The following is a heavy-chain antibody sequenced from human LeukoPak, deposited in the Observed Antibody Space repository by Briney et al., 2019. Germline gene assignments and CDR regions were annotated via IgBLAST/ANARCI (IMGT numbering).Heavy chain of an antibody. CDR1: GGTFSSYA. CDR3: ARDRGYCSGGSCYSYYYYYMDV. J-gene: IGHJ6*03. V-gene: IGHV1-69*06. Sequence: SVKVSCKASGGTFSSYAISWVRQAPGQGLEWMGGIIPIFGTANYAQKFQGRVTITADKSTSTAYMELSSLRSEDTAVYYCARDRGYCSGGSCYSYYYYYMDVWGKGTTVTVSS. D-gene: IGHD2-15*01. CDR2: IIPIFGTA.